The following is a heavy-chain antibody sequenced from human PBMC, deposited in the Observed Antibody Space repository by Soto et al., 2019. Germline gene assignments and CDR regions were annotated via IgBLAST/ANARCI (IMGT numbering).Heavy chain of an antibody. D-gene: IGHD6-13*01. CDR1: GFTFSDYY. CDR3: ARVAVITAAGTSDY. V-gene: IGHV3-11*06. CDR2: ISGTSDSI. Sequence: SLQLSCAASGFTFSDYYMSWIRQVPGKGLEWVAYISGTSDSIPYADSVKGRFTISRDNAKNSLYLQMNSLRAEDTAVYYCARVAVITAAGTSDYWGQGTLVTVSS. J-gene: IGHJ4*02.